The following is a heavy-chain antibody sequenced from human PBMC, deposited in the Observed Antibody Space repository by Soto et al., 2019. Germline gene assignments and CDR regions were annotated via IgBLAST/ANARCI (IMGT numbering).Heavy chain of an antibody. CDR1: GGSISSGDYN. D-gene: IGHD4-17*01. J-gene: IGHJ4*02. CDR2: IYYSGYT. Sequence: QVQLQESGPGLVKASQTLSLTCTVSGGSISSGDYNWSWIRQPPGKGLEWIGYIYYSGYTYNHPSLKSRVTISVDTSKNQFSLKLSSVTAADTAVYYCARSGDYVPFDYWGQGTLVTVSS. V-gene: IGHV4-30-4*01. CDR3: ARSGDYVPFDY.